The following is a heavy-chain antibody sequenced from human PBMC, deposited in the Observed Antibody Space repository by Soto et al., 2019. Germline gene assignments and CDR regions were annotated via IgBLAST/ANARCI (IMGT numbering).Heavy chain of an antibody. CDR3: ARRGLPTVVVPAAIEYYYYYMDV. J-gene: IGHJ6*03. V-gene: IGHV1-18*01. D-gene: IGHD2-2*01. Sequence: ASVKVSCKASGYTFTSYGISWVRQAPGQGLEWMGWISAYNGNTNYAQKLQGRVTMTTDTSTSTAYMELRSLRSDDTAVYYCARRGLPTVVVPAAIEYYYYYMDVWGKGTTVTSP. CDR1: GYTFTSYG. CDR2: ISAYNGNT.